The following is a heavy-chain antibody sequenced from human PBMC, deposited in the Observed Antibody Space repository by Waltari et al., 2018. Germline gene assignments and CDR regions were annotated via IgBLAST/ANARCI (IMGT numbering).Heavy chain of an antibody. V-gene: IGHV3-7*01. J-gene: IGHJ4*02. CDR3: ARDRRGVGAIDY. Sequence: EVQLVASGGGLVQPGGSLRLSCAASGFTFSSYWVSWVRQAPGKGLEWVANIKQDGSEKYYVDSGKGRFTISRDNAKNSLYLQMNSLRAEDTAVYYCARDRRGVGAIDYWGQGTLVTVSS. CDR1: GFTFSSYW. CDR2: IKQDGSEK. D-gene: IGHD1-26*01.